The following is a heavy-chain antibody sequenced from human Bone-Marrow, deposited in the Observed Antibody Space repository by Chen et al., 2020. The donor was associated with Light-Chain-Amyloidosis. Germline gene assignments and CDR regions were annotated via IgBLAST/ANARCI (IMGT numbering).Heavy chain of an antibody. V-gene: IGHV5-51*01. CDR2: IYPDDSDA. D-gene: IGHD5-12*01. CDR1: GYTFPNYW. CDR3: ARRRDGYNFDY. J-gene: IGHJ4*02. Sequence: EVQLEQSGPEVKKPGESPKISCKGSGYTFPNYWIGRVRRMPGKGLEWMGGIYPDDSDARYSPSFEGKGPISPDKTITTAYLQWRSLKASDTGMYYCARRRDGYNFDYWGQGTLVTVSS.